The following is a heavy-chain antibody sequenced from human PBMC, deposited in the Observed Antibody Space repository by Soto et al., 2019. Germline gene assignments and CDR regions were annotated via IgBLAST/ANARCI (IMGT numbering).Heavy chain of an antibody. CDR3: AREYRLAVAVNGNWYLAH. J-gene: IGHJ2*01. Sequence: QVQLVQSGAEVKKPGSSEKGSCKAAGGTFSRYAISWVRQAPGQGIEWMGGNIPIFGTANCTQKFQGRVTITSDESTSTSCMELRSLRSEDTAVYYCAREYRLAVAVNGNWYLAHGGRGTLVTVSS. D-gene: IGHD6-19*01. CDR2: NIPIFGTA. CDR1: GGTFSRYA. V-gene: IGHV1-69*01.